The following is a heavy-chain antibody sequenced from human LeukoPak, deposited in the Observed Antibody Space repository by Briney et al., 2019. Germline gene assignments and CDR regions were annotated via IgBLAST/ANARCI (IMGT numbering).Heavy chain of an antibody. CDR3: TRDPSVDYDLLSHWFDP. D-gene: IGHD3-9*01. CDR1: GGTFNSSG. Sequence: ASVKVSCKASGGTFNSSGISWVRQAPGQGLEWMGGIISFFGAAHYIQKFQGRLTITADESTSTAYMELSSLTSEDTAVYYCTRDPSVDYDLLSHWFDPWGQGTLVTVSS. V-gene: IGHV1-69*13. J-gene: IGHJ5*02. CDR2: IISFFGAA.